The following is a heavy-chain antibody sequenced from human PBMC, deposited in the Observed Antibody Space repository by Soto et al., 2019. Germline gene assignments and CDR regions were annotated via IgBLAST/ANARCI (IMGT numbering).Heavy chain of an antibody. CDR1: GFTFSSYS. V-gene: IGHV3-21*03. D-gene: IGHD6-13*01. CDR2: VSTSSDYI. Sequence: EVQLVESGGGLVKPGGSLRLSCAASGFTFSSYSMNWVRQAPGKGLEWVSSVSTSSDYIYYADSVKGRFTISRDKAKNSLYLQMNSLRAEDTAVYYCAKHEAADTFSDYYGMYVWCQGTTVTVSS. CDR3: AKHEAADTFSDYYGMYV. J-gene: IGHJ6*02.